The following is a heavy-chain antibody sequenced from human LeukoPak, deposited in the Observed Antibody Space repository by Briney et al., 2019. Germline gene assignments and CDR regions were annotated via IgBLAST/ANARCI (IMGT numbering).Heavy chain of an antibody. CDR1: GFTFSSYA. D-gene: IGHD3-22*01. Sequence: GGSLRLSCAASGFTFSSYAMSWVRQAPGKGLEWVSAISGSGGGTYYADSVRGRVTISRDNFKNTLYQQMNSLRAEDTAVYYCARDSSGYAEFDYWGQGTLVTVSS. J-gene: IGHJ4*02. CDR2: ISGSGGGT. CDR3: ARDSSGYAEFDY. V-gene: IGHV3-23*01.